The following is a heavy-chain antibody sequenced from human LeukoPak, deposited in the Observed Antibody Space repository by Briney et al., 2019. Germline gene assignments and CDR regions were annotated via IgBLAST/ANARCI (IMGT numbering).Heavy chain of an antibody. CDR3: TRVDRADAFDI. CDR2: IGTAGDT. D-gene: IGHD3-16*02. Sequence: GGSLRLSCAASGFTFSEYDMHWVRQATGNGLEWVSGIGTAGDTFYPGFVKGRFTISRENANNSLHLQMNSLRAGDTAVYYCTRVDRADAFDIWGRGTIVTVSS. J-gene: IGHJ3*02. CDR1: GFTFSEYD. V-gene: IGHV3-13*01.